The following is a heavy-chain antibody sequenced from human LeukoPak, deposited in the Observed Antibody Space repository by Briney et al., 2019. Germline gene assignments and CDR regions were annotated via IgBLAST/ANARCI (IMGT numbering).Heavy chain of an antibody. J-gene: IGHJ5*02. CDR3: ARYTHFVVVVPSTVEGFDP. D-gene: IGHD2-15*01. V-gene: IGHV1-2*02. CDR2: INPNSGGT. Sequence: VASVKVSCKASGYTFTGYYMHWVRQAPGQGLEWMGWINPNSGGTNYAQKFQGRVTMTRDTSISTAYMELSRLRSDDTAVYYCARYTHFVVVVPSTVEGFDPWGQGTLLTVSS. CDR1: GYTFTGYY.